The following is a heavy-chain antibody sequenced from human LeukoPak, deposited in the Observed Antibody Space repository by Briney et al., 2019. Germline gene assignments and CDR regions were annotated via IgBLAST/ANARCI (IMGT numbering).Heavy chain of an antibody. CDR2: ISYSGRT. D-gene: IGHD1-26*01. CDR3: ARLVEVTDYFDY. V-gene: IGHV4-39*02. J-gene: IGHJ4*02. CDR1: GGSISSSNYY. Sequence: SETLSLTCTVSGGSISSSNYYWGWIRQSPGKGLEWIGSISYSGRTHYDPSLKSRVSISVDTSNNHFSLKLASVTAADTSVFYCARLVEVTDYFDYWGQGTLVTVSS.